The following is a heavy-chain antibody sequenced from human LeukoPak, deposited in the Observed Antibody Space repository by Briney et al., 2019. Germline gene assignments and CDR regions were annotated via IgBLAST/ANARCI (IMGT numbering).Heavy chain of an antibody. J-gene: IGHJ3*02. D-gene: IGHD3-22*01. CDR1: GDSISSGDHY. CDR2: ISSSGST. CDR3: ARGPYSYDSSGAFDI. V-gene: IGHV4-61*02. Sequence: PSETLSLTCTVSGDSISSGDHYWSWIRQPAGKGLEWIGRISSSGSTNYNPSLKSRVTISVDTSKNQFSLKLSSVTAADTAVYFCARGPYSYDSSGAFDIWGQGTMVTVSS.